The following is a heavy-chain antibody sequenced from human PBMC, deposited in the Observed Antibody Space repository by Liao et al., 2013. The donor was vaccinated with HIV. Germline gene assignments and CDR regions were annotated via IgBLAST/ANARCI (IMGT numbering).Heavy chain of an antibody. Sequence: QVQLQQWGAGLLKPSETLSLTCAVYGGSFSGYYWSWIRQPPGKGLEWIGEIIHSGSTNYNTSLKSRVTISVDTSKNQFSLKLSSVTAADTAVFYCARGMKMGRGIIITPYYIDSWGQGTLVTVSS. CDR3: ARGMKMGRGIIITPYYIDS. CDR2: IIHSGST. D-gene: IGHD3-10*01. V-gene: IGHV4-34*01. J-gene: IGHJ4*02. CDR1: GGSFSGYY.